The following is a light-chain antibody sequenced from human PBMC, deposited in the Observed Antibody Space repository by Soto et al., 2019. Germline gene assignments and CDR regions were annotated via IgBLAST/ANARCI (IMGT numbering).Light chain of an antibody. V-gene: IGKV3-15*01. CDR2: GAS. CDR3: HEDKNWPSRYT. CDR1: QRVSSN. J-gene: IGKJ2*01. Sequence: ELVMTQSPATLSVSRGERATLSCRASQRVSSNLAWYQQKPGQAPRLLIYGASTRATGIPARFSGSGSGTEFTLTISSVQSEEFAVYYCHEDKNWPSRYTFGQGTKLVIK.